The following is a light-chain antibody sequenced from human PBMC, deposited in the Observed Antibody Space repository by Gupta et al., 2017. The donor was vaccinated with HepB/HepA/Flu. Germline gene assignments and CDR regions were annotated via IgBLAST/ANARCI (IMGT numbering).Light chain of an antibody. CDR1: SSNTGSNH. V-gene: IGLV1-51*01. CDR2: END. CDR3: ETWDDSLSAVV. Sequence: HFVFTQRPSLSPAPRHKAATSSSLSSSNTGSNHVSWYQVFPATAPKLLIYENDKRPSGIPDRFSGSKSGTSATLDITGLQAGDEADYYCETWDDSLSAVVFGGGTKVAV. J-gene: IGLJ2*01.